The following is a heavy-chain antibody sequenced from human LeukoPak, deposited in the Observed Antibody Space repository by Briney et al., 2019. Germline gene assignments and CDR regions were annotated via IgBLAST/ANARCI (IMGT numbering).Heavy chain of an antibody. Sequence: SETLSLTCTVSGGSISSRPYYWGWVRQPPGKGLEWIGTISYSGTTYYSPPLKSRVTISLGTSKNQFSLKLSSVTAADTAIYYCARDFSSSSTVYYYYYMDVWGKGTTVTVSS. CDR3: ARDFSSSSTVYYYYYMDV. CDR1: GGSISSRPYY. CDR2: ISYSGTT. V-gene: IGHV4-39*07. J-gene: IGHJ6*03. D-gene: IGHD6-6*01.